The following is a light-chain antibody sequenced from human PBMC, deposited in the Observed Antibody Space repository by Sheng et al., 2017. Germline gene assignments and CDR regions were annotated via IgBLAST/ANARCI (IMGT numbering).Light chain of an antibody. CDR2: GAS. Sequence: EMVIMQSPDTLSVSPGERATLSCRASQSVSSNVAWYQQKPGLAPRLLIYGASSRATGFPARLSGSGSGTEFTLTISSLQSEDFAVYYCQQYDKWPLTFGGGTKVEIK. J-gene: IGKJ4*01. V-gene: IGKV3-15*01. CDR1: QSVSSN. CDR3: QQYDKWPLT.